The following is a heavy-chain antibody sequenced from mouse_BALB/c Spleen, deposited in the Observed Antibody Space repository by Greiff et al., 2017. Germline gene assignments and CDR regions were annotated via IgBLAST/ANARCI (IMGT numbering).Heavy chain of an antibody. V-gene: IGHV2-9*02. D-gene: IGHD1-1*02. J-gene: IGHJ4*01. CDR1: GFSLTSYG. CDR2: IWAGGST. Sequence: VKLVESGPGLVAPSQSLSITCTVSGFSLTSYGVHWVRQPPGKGLEWLGVIWAGGSTNYNSALMSRLSISKDNSKSQVFLKMNSLQTDDTAMYYCARDFGGYYYAMDYWGQGTSVTVSS. CDR3: ARDFGGYYYAMDY.